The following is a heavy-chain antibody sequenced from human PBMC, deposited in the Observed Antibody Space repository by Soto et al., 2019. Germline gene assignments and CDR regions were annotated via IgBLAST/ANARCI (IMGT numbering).Heavy chain of an antibody. CDR1: GYTFTSYY. D-gene: IGHD3-16*01. J-gene: IGHJ4*02. CDR2: INPSGGST. CDR3: ACRDPLISDGGGGLTFDS. V-gene: IGHV1-46*01. Sequence: ASVKVSFKASGYTFTSYYMHWVRQAPGQGLEWMGIINPSGGSTSYAQKFQGRVTMTRDTSTSTVYMELSSLRSEDTAVYYCACRDPLISDGGGGLTFDSWGREPWSPSPQ.